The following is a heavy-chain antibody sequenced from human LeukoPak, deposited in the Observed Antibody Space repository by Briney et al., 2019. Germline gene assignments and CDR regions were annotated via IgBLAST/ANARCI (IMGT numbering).Heavy chain of an antibody. V-gene: IGHV1-46*01. CDR3: ARDGITGTTGGFGY. CDR1: GYTFTSYY. J-gene: IGHJ4*02. Sequence: GASVKVSCKASGYTFTSYYMHWVRQAPGQGLEWMGIINPSGGSTSYAQKFQGRVTMTRDMSTSTVHMELSSLRSEDTTVYYCARDGITGTTGGFGYWGQGTLVTVSS. CDR2: INPSGGST. D-gene: IGHD1-14*01.